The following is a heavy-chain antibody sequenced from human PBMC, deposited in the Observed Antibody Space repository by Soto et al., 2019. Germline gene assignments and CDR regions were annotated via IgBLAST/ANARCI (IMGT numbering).Heavy chain of an antibody. J-gene: IGHJ2*01. V-gene: IGHV4-61*01. CDR1: GGSVSSGTYY. CDR2: IYYSGST. CDR3: ARFNWYFDL. Sequence: SETLSLTCTVSGGSVSSGTYYWSWIRQPPGKGLEWIGYIYYSGSTNYNPSLKSRVAISVDTSKNQFSLNLNSVTAADTAVYYCARFNWYFDLWGRGTLVTVS.